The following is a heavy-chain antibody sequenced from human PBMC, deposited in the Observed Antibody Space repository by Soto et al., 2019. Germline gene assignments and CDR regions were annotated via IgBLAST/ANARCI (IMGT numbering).Heavy chain of an antibody. CDR3: ARVPSGNYFDY. D-gene: IGHD6-25*01. V-gene: IGHV3-11*06. J-gene: IGHJ4*02. CDR1: GFTFSDYY. Sequence: GGSLRLSCAASGFTFSDYYMSWIRQAPGKGLEWVSYISSSSSYTNYADSVKGRFTISRDNAKNSLYLQMNSLRAEDTAVYYCARVPSGNYFDYWGQGTLVTVSS. CDR2: ISSSSSYT.